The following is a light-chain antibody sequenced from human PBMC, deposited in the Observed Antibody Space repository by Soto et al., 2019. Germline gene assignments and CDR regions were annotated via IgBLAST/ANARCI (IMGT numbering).Light chain of an antibody. CDR1: SSDVGGYNY. V-gene: IGLV2-14*01. J-gene: IGLJ1*01. CDR2: EVS. CDR3: SSYTSSSTLYV. Sequence: QSALTQPASVSGSPGQSITSSCTGTSSDVGGYNYVSWYQQHPGKAPKLMIYEVSNRPSGVSNRFSGSKSGNTAPLTISGLQAEDEADYYCSSYTSSSTLYVFGTGTKV.